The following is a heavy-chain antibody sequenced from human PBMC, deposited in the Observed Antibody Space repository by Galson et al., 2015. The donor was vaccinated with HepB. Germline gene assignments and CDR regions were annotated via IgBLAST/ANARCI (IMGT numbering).Heavy chain of an antibody. D-gene: IGHD5-18*01. CDR2: INPNSGGT. Sequence: SVKVSCKASGYTFTGYYMHWVRQAPGQGLEWMGWINPNSGGTNYAQKFQGRVTMTRDTSISTAYMELSRLRSDDTAVYYCANVTAMAPRYYYGMDVWGQGTTVTVSS. CDR3: ANVTAMAPRYYYGMDV. CDR1: GYTFTGYY. J-gene: IGHJ6*02. V-gene: IGHV1-2*02.